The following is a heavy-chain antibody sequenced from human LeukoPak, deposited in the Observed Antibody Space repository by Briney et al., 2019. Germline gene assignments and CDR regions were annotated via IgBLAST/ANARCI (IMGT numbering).Heavy chain of an antibody. J-gene: IGHJ4*02. CDR1: GFTFSSYA. CDR2: ISGSGTRT. D-gene: IGHD3-22*01. CDR3: AKAPTKEEEWLLLNYFDY. Sequence: GGSLRLSCAASGFTFSSYAMSWVRQAPGKGLEWVSAISGSGTRTYYADSVKGRFTISRDNSKNTLYLQMNSLRAEDTAVYYCAKAPTKEEEWLLLNYFDYWGQGTLVTVSS. V-gene: IGHV3-23*01.